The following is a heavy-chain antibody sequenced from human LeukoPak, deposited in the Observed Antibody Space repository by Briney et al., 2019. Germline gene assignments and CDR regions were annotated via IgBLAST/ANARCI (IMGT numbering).Heavy chain of an antibody. J-gene: IGHJ6*02. V-gene: IGHV3-30*19. Sequence: GGSLRLSCAASGFTFSSYGMHWVRQAPGKGLEWVAVISYDGSNKYYADSVKGRFTISRDNSKNTLYLQMNSLRAEDTAVYYCARGANYYYYGMDVWGQGTTVTVSS. CDR3: ARGANYYYYGMDV. CDR2: ISYDGSNK. CDR1: GFTFSSYG.